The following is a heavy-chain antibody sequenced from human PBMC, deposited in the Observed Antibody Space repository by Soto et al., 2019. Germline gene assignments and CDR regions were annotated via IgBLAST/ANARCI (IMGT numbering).Heavy chain of an antibody. CDR1: GFTFSGSG. CDR2: IGTKAKSYAT. J-gene: IGHJ5*02. CDR3: TKYSGSSSTPAA. Sequence: EVQLVQSGGGLVQPGGSLKLSCAASGFTFSGSGMNWVRQASGKGLEWVGRIGTKAKSYATTYAASVRGRFTISRDDSKNTAYLQMNSLKTEDTAVYYCTKYSGSSSTPAALGQGTLVTVSS. D-gene: IGHD1-26*01. V-gene: IGHV3-73*02.